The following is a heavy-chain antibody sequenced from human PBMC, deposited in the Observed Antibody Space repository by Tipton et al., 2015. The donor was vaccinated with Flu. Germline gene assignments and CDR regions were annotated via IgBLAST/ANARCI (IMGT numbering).Heavy chain of an antibody. D-gene: IGHD3-16*01. V-gene: IGHV3-20*04. J-gene: IGHJ4*02. Sequence: SLRLSCAASGFTFDDYGMSWVRQAPGKGLEWVSGINWSGGTTGYADSVKGRFIISRDNAKNSLSLQMNSLRAEDTALYFCARDRTRLASPLDYWGQGTLVTVSS. CDR1: GFTFDDYG. CDR2: INWSGGTT. CDR3: ARDRTRLASPLDY.